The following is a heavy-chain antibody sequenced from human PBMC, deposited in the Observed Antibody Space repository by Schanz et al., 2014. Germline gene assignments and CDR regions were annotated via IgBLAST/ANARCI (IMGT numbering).Heavy chain of an antibody. CDR1: GFIFRSYT. J-gene: IGHJ6*02. CDR3: AIDIKKQRGDSKYYFYGIDV. V-gene: IGHV3-21*01. D-gene: IGHD6-25*01. Sequence: ESGGGLVKPGGSLRLSCTASGFIFRSYTMNWVRQAPGKGLEWVSSLSSSGLYTFYADLAGGRFTISRDDSKNSLFLEMSNLRTDDTAIYFCAIDIKKQRGDSKYYFYGIDVWGQGTAVTVSS. CDR2: LSSSGLYT.